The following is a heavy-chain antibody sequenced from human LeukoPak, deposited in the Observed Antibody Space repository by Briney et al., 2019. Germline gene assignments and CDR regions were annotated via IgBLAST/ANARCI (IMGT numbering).Heavy chain of an antibody. Sequence: SETLSLTCAVYGGSFSGYYWSWIRQPPGKGLEWIGEINHSGSTNYNPSLKSRVTISVDTSKNQFSLKLSSVTAADTAVYYCAKRVLGGSSWYGWFDPWGQGTLVTVSS. CDR2: INHSGST. CDR3: AKRVLGGSSWYGWFDP. J-gene: IGHJ5*02. V-gene: IGHV4-34*01. CDR1: GGSFSGYY. D-gene: IGHD6-13*01.